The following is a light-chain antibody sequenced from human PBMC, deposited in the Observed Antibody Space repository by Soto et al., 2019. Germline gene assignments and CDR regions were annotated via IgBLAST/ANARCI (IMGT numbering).Light chain of an antibody. J-gene: IGKJ4*01. CDR2: AAS. Sequence: IQCTQSPSSLSASLGYSVTITGLASQGISSYLAWYQQKPGKDPKLLIHAASTLQSGVPSRFSGSGSGTDFTLTISSLQPEDFATYYCQQLNSYPLTFGGGTKVDIK. V-gene: IGKV1-9*01. CDR1: QGISSY. CDR3: QQLNSYPLT.